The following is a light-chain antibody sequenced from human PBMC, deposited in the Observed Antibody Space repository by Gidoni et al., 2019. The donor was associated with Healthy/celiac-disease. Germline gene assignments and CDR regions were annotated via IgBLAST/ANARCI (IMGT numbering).Light chain of an antibody. J-gene: IGKJ1*01. V-gene: IGKV3-20*01. CDR3: QQYGSSPET. CDR1: QTVSSSY. CDR2: GAS. Sequence: EILLTHSPGTLSLAPGESATLSCRASQTVSSSYFAWYQQKRGQAPRLLIYGASSRATGIPDRLSGRGSGTDLNINSSRMEHEDFGVYYCQQYGSSPETFGQGTKVEIK.